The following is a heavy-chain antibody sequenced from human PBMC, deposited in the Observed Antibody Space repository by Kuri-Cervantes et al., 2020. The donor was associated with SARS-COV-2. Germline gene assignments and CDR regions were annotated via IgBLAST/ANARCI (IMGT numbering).Heavy chain of an antibody. CDR1: GFTFSDYY. V-gene: IGHV3-11*01. CDR3: ARGAHDYYYYGMDV. J-gene: IGHJ6*02. Sequence: GESRKSSCAASGFTFSDYYMSWIRQAPGKGLEWFSYISSSGSTIYYADSVKGRFTISRDNAKNSRYLQMNSLRADDTAVYYCARGAHDYYYYGMDVWGQGTTVTVSS. CDR2: ISSSGSTI.